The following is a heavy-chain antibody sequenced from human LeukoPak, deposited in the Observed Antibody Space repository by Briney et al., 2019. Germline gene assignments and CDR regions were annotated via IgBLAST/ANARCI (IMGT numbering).Heavy chain of an antibody. CDR3: ATISGAAGTEDTDFDY. CDR2: IIPIFGTA. J-gene: IGHJ4*02. V-gene: IGHV1-69*05. D-gene: IGHD6-13*01. Sequence: GASVKVSCKASGGTFTSYAISWLRQAPGQGLEWMGAIIPIFGTANYAQKFQGRVTITTDESTSTAYMELSSLRSEDTAVYYYATISGAAGTEDTDFDYWGQGTLVTVSS. CDR1: GGTFTSYA.